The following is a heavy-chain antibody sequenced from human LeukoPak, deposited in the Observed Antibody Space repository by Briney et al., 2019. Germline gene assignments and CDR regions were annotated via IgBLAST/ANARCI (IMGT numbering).Heavy chain of an antibody. D-gene: IGHD3-10*01. CDR2: ISYNGGNI. CDR3: ARDFGADYYGSGSLQVDY. Sequence: PGRSLTLSCAASGFTFSTYAMHWVRQAPGKGLEWVAFISYNGGNIFYADSVKGRFTISRHNSKNTLYLQMNSLRVEDTAVYYCARDFGADYYGSGSLQVDYWGQGTLVTVSS. CDR1: GFTFSTYA. J-gene: IGHJ4*02. V-gene: IGHV3-30-3*01.